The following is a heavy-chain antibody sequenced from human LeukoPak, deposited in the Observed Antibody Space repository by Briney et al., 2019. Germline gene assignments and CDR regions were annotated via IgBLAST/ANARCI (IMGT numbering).Heavy chain of an antibody. J-gene: IGHJ4*02. CDR3: ARDPVEVWFGELTNPLFDY. V-gene: IGHV1-18*01. D-gene: IGHD3-10*01. CDR2: ISAYNGNT. Sequence: ASVKVSCKASGYTFTSYGISWVRQAPGQGLEWMGWISAYNGNTNYAQKPQGRVTMTTDTSTSTAYMELRSLRSDDTAVYYCARDPVEVWFGELTNPLFDYWGQGTLVTVSS. CDR1: GYTFTSYG.